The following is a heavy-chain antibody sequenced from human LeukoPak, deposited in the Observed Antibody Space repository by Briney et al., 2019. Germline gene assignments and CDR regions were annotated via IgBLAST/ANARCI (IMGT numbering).Heavy chain of an antibody. Sequence: GESLKISCKGSGHSFTSYWISWVRQMPGKGLEWMGRIDPSDSYTNYSPSFQGHVTISADKSISTAYLQWSSLKASDTAMYYRARHVWFGEPNFDYWGQGTLVTVSS. V-gene: IGHV5-10-1*01. CDR2: IDPSDSYT. J-gene: IGHJ4*02. D-gene: IGHD3-10*01. CDR1: GHSFTSYW. CDR3: ARHVWFGEPNFDY.